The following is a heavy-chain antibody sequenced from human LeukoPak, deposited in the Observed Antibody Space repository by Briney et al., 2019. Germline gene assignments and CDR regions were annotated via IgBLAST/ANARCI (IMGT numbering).Heavy chain of an antibody. CDR1: GGSISSYY. D-gene: IGHD5-18*01. CDR2: INHSGST. Sequence: PSETPSLTCTVSGGSISSYYWSWIRQPAGKGLEWIGEINHSGSTNYNPSLKSRVTISVDTSKNQFSLKLSSVTAADTAVYYCARGRWIQLWLDYWGQGTLVTVSS. V-gene: IGHV4-34*01. J-gene: IGHJ4*02. CDR3: ARGRWIQLWLDY.